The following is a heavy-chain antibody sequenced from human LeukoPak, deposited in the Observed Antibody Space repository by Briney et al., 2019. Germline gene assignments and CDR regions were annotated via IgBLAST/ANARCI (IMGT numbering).Heavy chain of an antibody. D-gene: IGHD1-1*01. CDR3: ARERGELVMGYYGMDV. J-gene: IGHJ6*02. Sequence: PSETLSLTCAVYGGSFSGYYWSWIRQPPGKGLEWIGEINHSGSTNYNPSLKSRVTISVDTSKNQFSLKLSSVTAADTAVYYCARERGELVMGYYGMDVWGQGTTVTVSS. CDR1: GGSFSGYY. CDR2: INHSGST. V-gene: IGHV4-34*01.